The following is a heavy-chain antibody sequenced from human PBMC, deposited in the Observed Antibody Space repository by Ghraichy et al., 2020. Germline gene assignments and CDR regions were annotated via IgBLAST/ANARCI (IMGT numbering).Heavy chain of an antibody. Sequence: SETLSLTCTVSGDSISSGSFFWGWIRQPPGKGLDWIGSIYYSGSTYYNPSLKSRVTISVDTSKNHFSLKLSSVTAADTAVYWCARQPAATMREFDFDFWGQGPLVTVSS. CDR2: IYYSGST. J-gene: IGHJ4*02. CDR3: ARQPAATMREFDFDF. V-gene: IGHV4-39*01. CDR1: GDSISSGSFF. D-gene: IGHD2-15*01.